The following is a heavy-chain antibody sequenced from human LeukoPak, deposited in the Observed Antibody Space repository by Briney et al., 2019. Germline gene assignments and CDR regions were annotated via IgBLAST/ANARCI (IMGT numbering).Heavy chain of an antibody. CDR3: AHSGTVTTPHDAFDI. D-gene: IGHD4-17*01. V-gene: IGHV2-5*01. Sequence: QSGPTLVNPTQTLTLTCTFSGFPLSTSGVGVGWIRQPPGKALEWLVLIYWNDDKRYSPSLKSRLTITKDTSKNQVVLTMTHMDPVDTATYYCAHSGTVTTPHDAFDIWGQGTMVTVSS. CDR1: GFPLSTSGVG. CDR2: IYWNDDK. J-gene: IGHJ3*02.